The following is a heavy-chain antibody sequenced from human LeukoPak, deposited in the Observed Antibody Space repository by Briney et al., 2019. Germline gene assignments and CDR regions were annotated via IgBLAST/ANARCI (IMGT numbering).Heavy chain of an antibody. CDR2: ISSSGSTI. Sequence: GGSLRLSCAASGFTFSSYEMNWVRQAPGKGLEWVSYISSSGSTIYYADSVKGRFTISRDNAKNSLYPQMNSLRAEDTAVYYCARVQGLGTFDYWGQGTLVTVSS. J-gene: IGHJ4*02. CDR3: ARVQGLGTFDY. D-gene: IGHD7-27*01. CDR1: GFTFSSYE. V-gene: IGHV3-48*03.